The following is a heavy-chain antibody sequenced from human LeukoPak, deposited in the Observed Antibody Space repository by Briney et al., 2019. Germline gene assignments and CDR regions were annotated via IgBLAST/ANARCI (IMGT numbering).Heavy chain of an antibody. CDR3: ARDQRPLSSTGCPDY. CDR1: GFTFSDYY. J-gene: IGHJ4*02. Sequence: PGGSLRLSCAASGFTFSDYYMSWIRQAPGKGLEWVSYISSSGSTIYYADSVKGRFTISRDNAKNSLYLQMNSLRAEDTAVYYCARDQRPLSSTGCPDYWGQGTLVTVSS. D-gene: IGHD2-2*01. V-gene: IGHV3-11*01. CDR2: ISSSGSTI.